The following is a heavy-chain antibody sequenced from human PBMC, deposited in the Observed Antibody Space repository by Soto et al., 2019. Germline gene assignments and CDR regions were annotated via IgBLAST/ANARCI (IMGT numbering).Heavy chain of an antibody. D-gene: IGHD3-10*01. Sequence: QVTLKESGPVLVKSTETLRLTCTVSGFSLSDARMGVSWIRQPPGKALEWLTYIFSNDEKTSRTSLKSRLTISQDITKSPVVLTMPNIDPVNSATYHCARIGPLVRGVIFDYWGQRALVTVSS. J-gene: IGHJ4*02. CDR3: ARIGPLVRGVIFDY. V-gene: IGHV2-26*01. CDR1: GFSLSDARMG. CDR2: IFSNDEK.